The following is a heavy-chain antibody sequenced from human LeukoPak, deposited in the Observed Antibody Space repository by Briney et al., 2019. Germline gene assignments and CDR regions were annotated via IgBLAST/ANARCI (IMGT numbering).Heavy chain of an antibody. CDR3: ARDQGYGGDFDY. CDR1: GGSFNTYY. V-gene: IGHV4-59*12. CDR2: IFYSGST. D-gene: IGHD4-23*01. J-gene: IGHJ4*02. Sequence: SETLSLTCTVSGGSFNTYYWTWIRQPPGKGLEWIGDIFYSGSTNYNPSLKNRVTISLDTSKNHFSLKLSSVTAADTAVYYCARDQGYGGDFDYWGQGTLVTVSS.